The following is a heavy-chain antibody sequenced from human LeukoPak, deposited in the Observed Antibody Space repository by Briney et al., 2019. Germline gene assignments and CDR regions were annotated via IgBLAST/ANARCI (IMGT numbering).Heavy chain of an antibody. CDR2: IYHSGST. CDR1: GGSISSSNW. J-gene: IGHJ4*02. CDR3: ATKGDTMTSYYFDY. Sequence: PSETLSLTCAVSGGSISSSNWWSWVRQPPGKGLEWIGEIYHSGSTNYNPSLKSRVTIAVDTSKNQFSLKLSSVTAADTAVYYCATKGDTMTSYYFDYWGQGTLVSVSS. V-gene: IGHV4-4*02. D-gene: IGHD3-3*01.